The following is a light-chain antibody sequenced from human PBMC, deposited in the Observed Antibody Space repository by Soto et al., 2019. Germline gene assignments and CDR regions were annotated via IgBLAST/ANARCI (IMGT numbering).Light chain of an antibody. J-gene: IGKJ1*01. V-gene: IGKV1-5*01. Sequence: DIQLTQSPSTLSASIGDRVTITCRASQSINRWLAWYQQKPGKAPKLLIYDASSLESGVPSRFSGSGSGTDFTLTITSLKPDDFATYYCQHPRWTFGQGTKVDIK. CDR2: DAS. CDR3: QHPRWT. CDR1: QSINRW.